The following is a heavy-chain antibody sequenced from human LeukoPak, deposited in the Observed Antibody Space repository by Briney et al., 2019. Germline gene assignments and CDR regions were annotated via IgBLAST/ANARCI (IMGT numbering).Heavy chain of an antibody. J-gene: IGHJ3*02. Sequence: ASVKVSCKASGYTFTSYGISWLRQAPGQRLEWMGWISAYNGNTNYAQKLQGRVTMTTDRSTSTASMELRSLKSDDTAGYYCASFWWETPEDDAFDIWGQGTMVTVSS. V-gene: IGHV1-18*01. CDR2: ISAYNGNT. CDR3: ASFWWETPEDDAFDI. D-gene: IGHD1-26*01. CDR1: GYTFTSYG.